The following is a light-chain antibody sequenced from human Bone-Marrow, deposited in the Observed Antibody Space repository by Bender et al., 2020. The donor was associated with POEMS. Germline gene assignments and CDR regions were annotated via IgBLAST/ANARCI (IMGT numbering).Light chain of an antibody. Sequence: QSALTQPASVSGSPGQRVTISCSGSGSNIGGYPVNWYQQLPGTAPGLLIYTNNERPSGIPERFSGSNAGNTATLTISGTQAMDEADYYCQAWDSTTAIFGGGTKLTVL. CDR3: QAWDSTTAI. CDR1: GSNIGGYP. V-gene: IGLV1-44*01. J-gene: IGLJ2*01. CDR2: TNN.